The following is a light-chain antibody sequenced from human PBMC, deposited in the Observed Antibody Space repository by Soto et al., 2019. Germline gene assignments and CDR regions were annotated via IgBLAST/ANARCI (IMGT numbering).Light chain of an antibody. V-gene: IGLV2-23*02. CDR2: EVS. CDR3: CSYAGSSTFYV. Sequence: SVLTHPASVSGSPGQSITISCAGTSSDVGSYNLVSWYQQHPGKAPKLMIYEVSKRPSGVSNRFSGSKSGNTASLTISGLQAEDEADYYCCSYAGSSTFYVFGTGTKVTVL. J-gene: IGLJ1*01. CDR1: SSDVGSYNL.